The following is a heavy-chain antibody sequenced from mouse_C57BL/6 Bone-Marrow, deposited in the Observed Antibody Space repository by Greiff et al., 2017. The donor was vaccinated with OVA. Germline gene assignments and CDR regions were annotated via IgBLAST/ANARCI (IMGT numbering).Heavy chain of an antibody. D-gene: IGHD1-1*01. CDR1: GYTFTSYT. CDR3: AYYGSPLYAMDY. Sequence: VKLVESGADLARPGASVKMSCKASGYTFTSYTMHWVKQRPGQGLEWIGYINPSSGYTKYNQKFKDKATLTADKSSSTAYMQLSSLTSEDSAVYYCAYYGSPLYAMDYWGQGTSVTVSS. J-gene: IGHJ4*01. CDR2: INPSSGYT. V-gene: IGHV1-4*01.